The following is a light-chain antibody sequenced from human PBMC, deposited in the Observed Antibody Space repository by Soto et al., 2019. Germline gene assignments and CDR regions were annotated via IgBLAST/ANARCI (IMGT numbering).Light chain of an antibody. Sequence: EIVMTQSPATLSVSPGERATLSFRASHSVSSNLAWYQQKPVQAPMLLIYGASTGSTGIPARFSGSGSWTEFTPTNSSLQSEDVAVYYCQHYNNWPRTFGQGTKVEIK. CDR2: GAS. CDR3: QHYNNWPRT. J-gene: IGKJ1*01. V-gene: IGKV3-15*01. CDR1: HSVSSN.